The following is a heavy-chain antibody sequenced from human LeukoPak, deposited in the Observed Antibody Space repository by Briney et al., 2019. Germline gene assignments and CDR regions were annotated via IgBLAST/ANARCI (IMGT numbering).Heavy chain of an antibody. V-gene: IGHV3-33*06. CDR3: AKDLRDYRYYFDY. Sequence: GRSPRLSCAASGFTFSSYGMHWVRQAPGKGLEWVAVIWYDGSNKYYADSVKGRFTISRDNSKNTLYLQMNSLRAEDTAVYYCAKDLRDYRYYFDYWGQGTLVTVSS. CDR2: IWYDGSNK. D-gene: IGHD4-17*01. J-gene: IGHJ4*02. CDR1: GFTFSSYG.